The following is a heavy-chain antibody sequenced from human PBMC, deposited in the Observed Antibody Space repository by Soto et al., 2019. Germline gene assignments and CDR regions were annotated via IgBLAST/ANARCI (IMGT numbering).Heavy chain of an antibody. CDR2: ISYDGSNK. D-gene: IGHD6-19*01. CDR3: AKDRPGSSGWTFDY. V-gene: IGHV3-30*18. J-gene: IGHJ4*02. Sequence: GGSLRLSCAASGFTFSSYGMHWVRQAPGKGLGWVAVISYDGSNKYYADSVKGRFTISRDNSKNTLYLQMNSLRAEDTAVYYCAKDRPGSSGWTFDYWGQGTLVTVSS. CDR1: GFTFSSYG.